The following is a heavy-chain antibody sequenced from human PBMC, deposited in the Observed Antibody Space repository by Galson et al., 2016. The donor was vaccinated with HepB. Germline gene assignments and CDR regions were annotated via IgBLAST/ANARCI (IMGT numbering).Heavy chain of an antibody. V-gene: IGHV4-34*01. CDR3: ARGGVWDYDTLTGYAYGLDY. CDR1: GGSFSGSY. J-gene: IGHJ4*02. CDR2: INQSEGT. Sequence: SETLSLTCAVHGGSFSGSYRNWVRQPPGKGLEWIGEINQSEGTNYNPSRQSRAPLSSDTSKNRLSLKLSSVSAADTAVYYCARGGVWDYDTLTGYAYGLDYWGQGTLVTVSS. D-gene: IGHD3-9*01.